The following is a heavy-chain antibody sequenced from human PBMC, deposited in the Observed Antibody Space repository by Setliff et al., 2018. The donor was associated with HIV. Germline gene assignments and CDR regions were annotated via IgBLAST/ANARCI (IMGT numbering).Heavy chain of an antibody. Sequence: PGGSLRLSCAASGFTFSSYWMHWVRQAPGKGLVWVSRLNTDGSSTKYADSVKGRFTISRDNAKNSLDLEMHSLTDEDTAVYYCVRDPGGIFDAFDVWGQGTMVTVSS. V-gene: IGHV3-74*03. CDR1: GFTFSSYW. CDR2: LNTDGSST. CDR3: VRDPGGIFDAFDV. D-gene: IGHD3-3*01. J-gene: IGHJ3*01.